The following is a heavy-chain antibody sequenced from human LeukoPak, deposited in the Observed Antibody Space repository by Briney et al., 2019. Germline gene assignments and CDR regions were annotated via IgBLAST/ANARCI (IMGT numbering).Heavy chain of an antibody. V-gene: IGHV3-30-3*01. J-gene: IGHJ5*02. CDR1: GFTFSSYA. CDR2: ISYDGSNK. CDR3: ARKGGYRYGS. Sequence: GRSLRLSCAASGFTFSSYAMHWVRQAPGKGLEWVADISYDGSNKYYADSVKGRFTISRDNSTNTLSLQMESLRPDDTAVYYCARKGGYRYGSWGQGTLVTVSS. D-gene: IGHD5-18*01.